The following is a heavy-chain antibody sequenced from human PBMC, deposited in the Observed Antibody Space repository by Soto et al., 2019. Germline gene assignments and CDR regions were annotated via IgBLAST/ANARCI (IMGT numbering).Heavy chain of an antibody. CDR3: AKDRAGTSYYYYGMDV. CDR2: ISYDGSNK. V-gene: IGHV3-30*18. D-gene: IGHD6-19*01. CDR1: GFTFSSYG. Sequence: GGSLRLSCAASGFTFSSYGMHWVRRAPGKGLEWVAVISYDGSNKYYADSVKGRFTISRDNSKNTLYLQMNSLRAEDTAVYYCAKDRAGTSYYYYGMDVWGQGTTVTVSS. J-gene: IGHJ6*02.